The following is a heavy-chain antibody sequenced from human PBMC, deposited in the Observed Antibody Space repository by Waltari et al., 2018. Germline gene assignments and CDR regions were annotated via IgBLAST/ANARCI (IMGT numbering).Heavy chain of an antibody. V-gene: IGHV4-34*01. CDR3: ARGLFYYYGSGRADWFDP. Sequence: QVQLQQWGAGLLKPSETLSLTCAVYGGSFSGYYWSWIRQPPGKGLEWIGEINHSGSTTYNPSLKSRVTISVDTSKNQFSLKLSSVTATDTAVYYCARGLFYYYGSGRADWFDPWGQGTLVTVSS. D-gene: IGHD3-10*01. J-gene: IGHJ5*02. CDR2: INHSGST. CDR1: GGSFSGYY.